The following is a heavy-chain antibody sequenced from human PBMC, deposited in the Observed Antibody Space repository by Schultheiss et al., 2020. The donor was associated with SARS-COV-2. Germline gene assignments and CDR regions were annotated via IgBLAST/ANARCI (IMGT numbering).Heavy chain of an antibody. Sequence: GGSLRLSCAASGFTFSSYAMSWVRQAPGKGLEWVSAISGSGGSTYYADSVKGRFTISRDNSKNTLYLQMNSLRAEDTAVYYCAKDPTSAIVVVPAARNWFDPWGQGTLVTVSS. V-gene: IGHV3-23*01. J-gene: IGHJ5*02. CDR3: AKDPTSAIVVVPAARNWFDP. CDR1: GFTFSSYA. D-gene: IGHD2-2*01. CDR2: ISGSGGST.